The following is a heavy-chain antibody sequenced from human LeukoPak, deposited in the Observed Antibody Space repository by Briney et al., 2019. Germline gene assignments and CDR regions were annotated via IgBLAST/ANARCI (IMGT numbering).Heavy chain of an antibody. CDR2: IHYNGNI. V-gene: IGHV4-39*07. CDR3: ARDEGSAWHTWFDP. J-gene: IGHJ5*02. D-gene: IGHD6-19*01. CDR1: GGSISSSTFY. Sequence: SETLSLTCSVSGGSISSSTFYWGWIRQPPGKGLEWVASIHYNGNIYYNPALKSRVTLSIDTSKNQFSLNLKSVTAADTALYFCARDEGSAWHTWFDPWGQGTLVTVSS.